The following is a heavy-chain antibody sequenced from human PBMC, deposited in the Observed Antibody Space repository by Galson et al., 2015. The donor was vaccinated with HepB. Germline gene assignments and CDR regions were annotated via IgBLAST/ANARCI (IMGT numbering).Heavy chain of an antibody. V-gene: IGHV3-23*01. CDR3: AKDDGHSNPSYFYYYYMDV. CDR2: ISGSGVST. CDR1: GFIFSSYA. D-gene: IGHD4-11*01. J-gene: IGHJ6*03. Sequence: SLRLSCAASGFIFSSYAMTWVRQAPGKGLEWVSVISGSGVSTYYADFVKGRFTISRDNSKNTLYLQMNSLRAEDMAVYYCAKDDGHSNPSYFYYYYMDVWGKGTTVTVSS.